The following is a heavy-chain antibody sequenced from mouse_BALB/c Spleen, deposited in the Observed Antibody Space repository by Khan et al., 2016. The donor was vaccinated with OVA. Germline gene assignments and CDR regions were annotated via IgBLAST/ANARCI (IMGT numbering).Heavy chain of an antibody. D-gene: IGHD1-1*01. CDR1: GFTFSSYG. CDR3: ATSYFYGYYLDY. V-gene: IGHV5-17*02. J-gene: IGHJ2*01. CDR2: ISGDSSTI. Sequence: EVELVESGGGLVQPGGSRKLSCTASGFTFSSYGMHWVRQAPEKGLEWVAYISGDSSTIYYADTVKGRFTLSRDNPKNTLFLQMTSLMSEDTARYYCATSYFYGYYLDYWGPGTTLTVSS.